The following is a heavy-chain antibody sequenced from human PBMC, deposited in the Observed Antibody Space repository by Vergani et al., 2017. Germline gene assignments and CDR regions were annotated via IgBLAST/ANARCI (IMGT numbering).Heavy chain of an antibody. CDR1: GGSISSSSYY. J-gene: IGHJ4*02. D-gene: IGHD4-17*01. CDR2: IYYSGST. CDR3: ATQTITTVTTFYY. Sequence: QLQLQESGPGLVKPSETLSLTCTVSGGSISSSSYYWGWIRQPPGKGLEWIGSIYYSGSTYYNPSLKSRVTISVDTSKNQFSLKLSSVTAADTAVYYCATQTITTVTTFYYWGQGTLVTVSS. V-gene: IGHV4-39*07.